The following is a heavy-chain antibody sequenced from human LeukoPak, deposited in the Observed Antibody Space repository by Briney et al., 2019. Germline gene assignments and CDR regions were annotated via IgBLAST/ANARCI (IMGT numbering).Heavy chain of an antibody. Sequence: PGGSLRLSCAASGFTFSSYAMSWVRQAPGKGLEWVAFIRYDGSNKYYADSVKGRFTISRDNSKNTLYLQMNSLRAEDTAVYYCAKEVSEWWYLGEYFDYWGQGTLVTVSS. J-gene: IGHJ4*02. CDR1: GFTFSSYA. CDR3: AKEVSEWWYLGEYFDY. CDR2: IRYDGSNK. D-gene: IGHD2-15*01. V-gene: IGHV3-30*02.